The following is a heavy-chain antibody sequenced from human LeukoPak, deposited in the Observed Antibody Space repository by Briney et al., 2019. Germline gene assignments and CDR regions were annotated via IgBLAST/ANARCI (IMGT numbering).Heavy chain of an antibody. J-gene: IGHJ4*02. Sequence: GGSLRLSCAASGFTFSNYVIHWVRQAPGKGLEWVAIIWYDGSNKYYADSVKGRFTISRDNSKNTLYLQMNSLRAEDTAVYYCAREPQGYFDYWGQGTLVTVSS. CDR2: IWYDGSNK. CDR1: GFTFSNYV. CDR3: AREPQGYFDY. V-gene: IGHV3-33*01.